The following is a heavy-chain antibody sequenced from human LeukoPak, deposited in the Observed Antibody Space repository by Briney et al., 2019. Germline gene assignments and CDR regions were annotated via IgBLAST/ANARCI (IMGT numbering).Heavy chain of an antibody. D-gene: IGHD3-16*01. CDR3: GRGGLCVANCFFLPFGY. CDR2: ISTRGDAI. Sequence: PPGGSLRLSCEASGFTFSDYAMTWVRQIPGKGLEWLAYISTRGDAIYYAASVKGRFNHSSDHAKTSVFLQIASRRGEGSASDYLGRGGLCVANCFFLPFGYWGQGTLVTVSS. J-gene: IGHJ4*02. V-gene: IGHV3-48*03. CDR1: GFTFSDYA.